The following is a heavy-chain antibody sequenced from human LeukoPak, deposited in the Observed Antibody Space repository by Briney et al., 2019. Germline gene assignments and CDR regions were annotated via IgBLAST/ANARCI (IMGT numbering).Heavy chain of an antibody. CDR3: ARESRGQGQPVAY. J-gene: IGHJ4*02. CDR2: IYHSGST. Sequence: PSETLSLTCTVSGASVSTGSYYWSWLRQPPGKGLEWFVFIYHSGSTSYNHSLKSRGTISADASKNQFSLQLSSVTAADAAVYYCARESRGQGQPVAYWGQGTLVTVSS. V-gene: IGHV4-61*01. CDR1: GASVSTGSYY. D-gene: IGHD5-12*01.